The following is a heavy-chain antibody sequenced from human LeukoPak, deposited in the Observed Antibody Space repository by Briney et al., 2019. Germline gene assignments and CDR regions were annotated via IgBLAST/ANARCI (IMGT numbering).Heavy chain of an antibody. CDR2: IYSGGST. J-gene: IGHJ4*02. CDR1: GFTVSSNY. D-gene: IGHD3-10*01. CDR3: AKKTAGSYYNGPDY. Sequence: PGGSLRLSCAASGFTVSSNYMSWVRQAPGKGLEWVSVIYSGGSTYYADSVKGRFTISRDNSKNTLYLQMNSLRAEDTAVYYCAKKTAGSYYNGPDYWGQGTLVTVSS. V-gene: IGHV3-53*05.